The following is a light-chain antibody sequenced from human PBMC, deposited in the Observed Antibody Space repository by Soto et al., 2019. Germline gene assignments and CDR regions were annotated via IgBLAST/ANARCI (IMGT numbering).Light chain of an antibody. CDR3: QQSHTLPVT. CDR2: DTS. V-gene: IGKV1-33*01. J-gene: IGKJ4*01. CDR1: QGINNY. Sequence: DIQMTQSPSSLSASVGDRFTITCQASQGINNYLNWYQQKPGNAPKLLIFDTSDLETGVPSRFSGRGSGTDFTFTISSLQPEDVAAYYCQQSHTLPVTFGGGTKV.